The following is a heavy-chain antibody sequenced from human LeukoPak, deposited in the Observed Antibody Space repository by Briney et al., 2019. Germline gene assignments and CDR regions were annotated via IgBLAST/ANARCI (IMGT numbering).Heavy chain of an antibody. D-gene: IGHD3-10*01. Sequence: RAGGSLRLSCAASGFTVSSNYMSWVRQAPGKGLEWVSVIYSGGSTYYADSVKGRFTISRDNSKNTLYLQMDSLRAEDTAVYDCARASGQLGFFDYWGQGTLVTVSS. CDR1: GFTVSSNY. CDR3: ARASGQLGFFDY. V-gene: IGHV3-66*02. CDR2: IYSGGST. J-gene: IGHJ4*02.